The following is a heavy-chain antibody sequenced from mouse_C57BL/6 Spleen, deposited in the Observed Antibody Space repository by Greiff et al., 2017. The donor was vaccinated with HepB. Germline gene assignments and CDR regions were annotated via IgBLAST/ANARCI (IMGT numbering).Heavy chain of an antibody. CDR3: ARGITTVVGGMDY. CDR2: INPSSGYT. D-gene: IGHD1-1*01. CDR1: GYTFTSYW. J-gene: IGHJ4*01. Sequence: QVQLKESGAELAKPGASVKLSCKASGYTFTSYWMHWVKQRPGQGLEWIGYINPSSGYTKYNQKFKDKATLTADKSSSTAYMQLSSLTYEDSAVYYCARGITTVVGGMDYWGQGTSVTVSS. V-gene: IGHV1-7*01.